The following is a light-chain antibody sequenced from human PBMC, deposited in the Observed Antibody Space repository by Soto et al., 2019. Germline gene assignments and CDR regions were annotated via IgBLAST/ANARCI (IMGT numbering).Light chain of an antibody. CDR3: HQYHLWPWT. CDR2: GAS. CDR1: LSISTH. Sequence: EIVLTQSPGTLSLSPGERATLSCRASLSISTHLAWYEQKPGQAPRLLIYGASTRATGIPARFSGSGSGTEFTLTISSLQSEDFAVYYCHQYHLWPWTFGQGTKVDI. J-gene: IGKJ1*01. V-gene: IGKV3D-15*01.